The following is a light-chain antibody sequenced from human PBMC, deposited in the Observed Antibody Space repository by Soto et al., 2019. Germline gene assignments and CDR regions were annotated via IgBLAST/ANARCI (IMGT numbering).Light chain of an antibody. Sequence: EIVLTQSPGTLSLSPGERAALSCRASQSITNNYLAWYQQKPGRAHRLLIYGASSRATGIPDRFSGSGSGTDFSLTISSLEPEDFAVYYCQQRSNWAWTFGQGTKVDIK. J-gene: IGKJ1*01. V-gene: IGKV3D-20*02. CDR1: QSITNNY. CDR3: QQRSNWAWT. CDR2: GAS.